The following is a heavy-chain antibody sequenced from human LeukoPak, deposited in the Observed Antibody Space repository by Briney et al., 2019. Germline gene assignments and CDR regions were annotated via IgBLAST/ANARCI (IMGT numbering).Heavy chain of an antibody. J-gene: IGHJ6*02. V-gene: IGHV4-30-4*01. D-gene: IGHD2-2*01. Sequence: PSETLSHTCTVSGASTSSVDYYWTWIRQTPGEGLEWIGFIYHNGNTQYNPSLKSAITISIDTSKNQFSLTLSSVTAADTAVYYCARVRLEKVRAYYGMDVWGQGTTVTVSS. CDR3: ARVRLEKVRAYYGMDV. CDR2: IYHNGNT. CDR1: GASTSSVDYY.